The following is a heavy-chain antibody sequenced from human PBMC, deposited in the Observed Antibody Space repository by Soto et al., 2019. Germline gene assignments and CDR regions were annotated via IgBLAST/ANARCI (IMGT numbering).Heavy chain of an antibody. V-gene: IGHV4-31*03. Sequence: SETLSLTCTVSGGSISIGGFSWTWIRQHPGKGLEWIGYIYYSGSTYYNPSLKSRVTISVDTSKNQFSLKLSSVTAADTAVYYCARGDDCSSTSCFLFDPWGQGTLVTLSS. CDR2: IYYSGST. CDR3: ARGDDCSSTSCFLFDP. J-gene: IGHJ5*02. CDR1: GGSISIGGFS. D-gene: IGHD2-2*01.